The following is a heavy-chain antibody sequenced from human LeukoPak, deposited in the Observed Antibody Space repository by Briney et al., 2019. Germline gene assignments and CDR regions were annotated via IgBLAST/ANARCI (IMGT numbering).Heavy chain of an antibody. Sequence: PSETLTLTCAVSGGSISSGGYSWSWIRQPPGKGLEWIGYIYHSGSTYYNPSLKGRVTISVDRSKNQFSLKLSSVTAADTAVYYCARGRWATYYYYGMDVWGQGTTVTVSS. CDR3: ARGRWATYYYYGMDV. D-gene: IGHD4-23*01. J-gene: IGHJ6*02. CDR1: GGSISSGGYS. V-gene: IGHV4-30-2*01. CDR2: IYHSGST.